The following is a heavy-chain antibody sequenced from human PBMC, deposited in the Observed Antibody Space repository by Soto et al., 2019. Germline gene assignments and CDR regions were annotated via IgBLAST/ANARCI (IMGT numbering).Heavy chain of an antibody. D-gene: IGHD6-13*01. CDR1: GFTFNSYA. V-gene: IGHV3-23*01. Sequence: GGSLRLSCVASGFTFNSYAMNWVRQAQGKGLKRVSTISGSGGSSYYADTVKGRFTISRDNSKKTVYLQMNSLRVDDTAVYYCAKDIRYSSSWYDCWGQGALVTVSS. CDR2: ISGSGGSS. CDR3: AKDIRYSSSWYDC. J-gene: IGHJ5*01.